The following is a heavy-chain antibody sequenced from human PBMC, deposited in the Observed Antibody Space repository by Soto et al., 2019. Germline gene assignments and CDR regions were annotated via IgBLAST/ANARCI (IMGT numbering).Heavy chain of an antibody. J-gene: IGHJ4*02. CDR1: GGSVNSDNFY. Sequence: PSETLSLTCTVSGGSVNSDNFYWSWIRRPPGRGLEWIGYIYYTGSTSYNPSLKSRVTISIDTSRNQFSLKLSSVTAADTAVYYCAREFSNSPEAFDSWGQGSLVTVSS. CDR3: AREFSNSPEAFDS. D-gene: IGHD6-6*01. V-gene: IGHV4-61*01. CDR2: IYYTGST.